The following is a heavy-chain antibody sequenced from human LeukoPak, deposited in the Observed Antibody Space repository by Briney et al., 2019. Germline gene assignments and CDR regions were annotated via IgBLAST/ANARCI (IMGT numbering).Heavy chain of an antibody. D-gene: IGHD2-8*01. J-gene: IGHJ4*02. Sequence: GGSLRLSCAASGFTFSSYRMNWVRQAPGKGLEWVSSISSRSSYIYYADSVKGRFTISRDNAKNSLYLQMNSLRAEDTAVYYCGGHKPRYCTNGVCYQGFDYWGQGTLVTVSS. V-gene: IGHV3-21*01. CDR1: GFTFSSYR. CDR3: GGHKPRYCTNGVCYQGFDY. CDR2: ISSRSSYI.